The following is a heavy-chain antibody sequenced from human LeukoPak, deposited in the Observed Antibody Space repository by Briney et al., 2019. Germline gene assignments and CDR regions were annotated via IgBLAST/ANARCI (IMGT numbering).Heavy chain of an antibody. Sequence: SETLSLTCTVSGGSISSYYWSWIRQPPGKGLEWIGYIYYSGSTNYNPSLKSRVTISVDTSKNQFSLKLSSVTAADTAVYYCAGHGHIEGDYGDPFDYWGQGTLVTVSS. D-gene: IGHD4-17*01. J-gene: IGHJ4*02. CDR1: GGSISSYY. CDR3: AGHGHIEGDYGDPFDY. V-gene: IGHV4-59*08. CDR2: IYYSGST.